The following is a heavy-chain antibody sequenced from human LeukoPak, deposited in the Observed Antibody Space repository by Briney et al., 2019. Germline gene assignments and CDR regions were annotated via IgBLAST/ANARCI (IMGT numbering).Heavy chain of an antibody. CDR2: IYYSGST. CDR1: GGSISSTTYY. Sequence: PSETLSLTCMVSGGSISSTTYYWGWIRQPPGKGLEWIANIYYSGSTYYNPSLKSRVTISVDTSKNQLSLKVISVTAADTAMYYCARDSKSTADAFDIWGQGTMVTVSS. CDR3: ARDSKSTADAFDI. J-gene: IGHJ3*02. V-gene: IGHV4-39*07. D-gene: IGHD5/OR15-5a*01.